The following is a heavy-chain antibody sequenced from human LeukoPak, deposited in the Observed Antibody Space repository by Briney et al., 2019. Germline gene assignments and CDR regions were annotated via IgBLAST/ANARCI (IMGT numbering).Heavy chain of an antibody. V-gene: IGHV3-33*06. J-gene: IGHJ4*02. CDR2: IWYDGSNK. D-gene: IGHD3-10*01. Sequence: PGGSLRLSCAASGFTFSSYGMHWVRQAPGKGLEWVAVIWYDGSNKYYADSVKGRFTISRDNSKNTLYLQMNSLRAEDTAVYYSAKEGGSGSYYNIYYFDYWGQGTLVTVSS. CDR3: AKEGGSGSYYNIYYFDY. CDR1: GFTFSSYG.